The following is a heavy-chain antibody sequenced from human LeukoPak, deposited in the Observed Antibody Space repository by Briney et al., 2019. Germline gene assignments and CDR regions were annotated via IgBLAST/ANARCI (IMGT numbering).Heavy chain of an antibody. CDR1: GGSISSSSYY. J-gene: IGHJ5*02. V-gene: IGHV4-39*01. CDR2: IYYSGST. Sequence: SETLSLTCTVSGGSISSSSYYWGWIRQPPGKGLEWIGGIYYSGSTYYNPSLTSRVTISVDTSKNQFSLKLSSVTAADTAVYYCARSIVVVVAATRWFDPWGQGTLVTVSS. CDR3: ARSIVVVVAATRWFDP. D-gene: IGHD2-15*01.